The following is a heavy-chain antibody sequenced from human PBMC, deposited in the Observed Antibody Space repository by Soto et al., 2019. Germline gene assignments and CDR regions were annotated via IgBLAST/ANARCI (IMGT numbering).Heavy chain of an antibody. D-gene: IGHD3-10*01. Sequence: ASVKVSCKASGYTLTGYYFHWVRQAPGQGLDWMGWINLNSGDTNYAQKFQGWVTMTRDTSISTVYMELSRLKSDDTAVYYCTRNYYGSGMYYNPKYYFDYWGQGTLVTVSS. CDR3: TRNYYGSGMYYNPKYYFDY. V-gene: IGHV1-2*04. J-gene: IGHJ4*02. CDR1: GYTLTGYY. CDR2: INLNSGDT.